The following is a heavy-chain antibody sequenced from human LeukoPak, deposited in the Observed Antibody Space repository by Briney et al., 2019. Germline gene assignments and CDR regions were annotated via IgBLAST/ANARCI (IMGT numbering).Heavy chain of an antibody. D-gene: IGHD3-3*01. J-gene: IGHJ4*02. CDR3: AKDLLRFLEWSPFDY. V-gene: IGHV3-30*02. CDR1: GFTFSSYG. Sequence: PGGSLRLSCAASGFTFSSYGMHWVRQAPGKGLEWVAFIRYDGSNEYYADSVKGRFTIPRDNSKNTLYLQMNSLRAEDTAVYYCAKDLLRFLEWSPFDYWGQGTLVTVSS. CDR2: IRYDGSNE.